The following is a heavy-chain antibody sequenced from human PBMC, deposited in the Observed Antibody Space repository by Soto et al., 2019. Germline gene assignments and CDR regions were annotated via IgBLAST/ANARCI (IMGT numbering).Heavy chain of an antibody. J-gene: IGHJ4*02. V-gene: IGHV3-7*03. D-gene: IGHD6-19*01. CDR2: IKQDGSEK. Sequence: PGGSLRLSCAASGFTFSSYWMSWVRQAPGKGLEWVANIKQDGSEKYYVDSVKGRFTISRDNAKNSLYLQMNSLGAEDTAVYYRARGLSSSGWYRGAYYFDYWGQGTLVTVSS. CDR3: ARGLSSSGWYRGAYYFDY. CDR1: GFTFSSYW.